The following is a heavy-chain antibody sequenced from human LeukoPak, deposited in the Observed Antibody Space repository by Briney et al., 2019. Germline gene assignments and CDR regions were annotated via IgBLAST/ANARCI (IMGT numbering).Heavy chain of an antibody. CDR1: GYTFTSYG. CDR2: ISAYNGNT. CDR3: ARDRGYGYNPYYFDY. V-gene: IGHV1-18*01. D-gene: IGHD5-24*01. J-gene: IGHJ4*02. Sequence: ASVKVSCKASGYTFTSYGISWVRQAPGQGLEWMGWISAYNGNTNYAQKLQGRVTMTTDTSTSTAYMELRSLRSDDTAVYYCARDRGYGYNPYYFDYWGQGTLVIVSS.